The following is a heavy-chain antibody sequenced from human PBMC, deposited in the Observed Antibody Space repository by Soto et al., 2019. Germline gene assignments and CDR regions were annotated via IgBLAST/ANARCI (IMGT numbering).Heavy chain of an antibody. J-gene: IGHJ5*02. Sequence: PSETLSLTCTVSGGSISSYYWSWIRQPPGKGLEWIGYIYYSGSTNYSPSLKSRVTISVDTSKNQFSLKLSSVTAADTAVYYCARDVGYCISTSCYSWFDPWGQGTLVTVSS. CDR2: IYYSGST. CDR1: GGSISSYY. V-gene: IGHV4-59*01. CDR3: ARDVGYCISTSCYSWFDP. D-gene: IGHD2-2*02.